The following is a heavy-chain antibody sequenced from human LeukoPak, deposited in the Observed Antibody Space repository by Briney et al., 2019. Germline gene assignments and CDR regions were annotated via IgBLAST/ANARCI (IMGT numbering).Heavy chain of an antibody. CDR1: GFTFGDYA. CDR2: IRSKAYGGTT. Sequence: GGSLRLSCTASGFTFGDYAMSWVRQAPGKGLEWVGFIRSKAYGGTTEYAASVKGRFTISRDDSKSIAYLQMNSLKTEDTAVYYCTSGGYGYYFDYWGQGTLVTVSS. CDR3: TSGGYGYYFDY. V-gene: IGHV3-49*04. J-gene: IGHJ4*02. D-gene: IGHD5-18*01.